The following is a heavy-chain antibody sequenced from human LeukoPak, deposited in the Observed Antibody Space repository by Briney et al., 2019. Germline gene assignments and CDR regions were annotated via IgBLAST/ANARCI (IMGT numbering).Heavy chain of an antibody. V-gene: IGHV3-7*01. CDR1: GFTFRSYW. D-gene: IGHD5-18*01. CDR2: IKKDGGEK. Sequence: PGRSLRLSCAASGFTFRSYWMTWVRQAPGKGLDWMANIKKDGGEKYYVDSVNGRFTISRDNAKTSLYLQMNSMRAEDTAVYYCARDLSGVTGYTYGRGIDYWGKGTLVSVS. J-gene: IGHJ4*02. CDR3: ARDLSGVTGYTYGRGIDY.